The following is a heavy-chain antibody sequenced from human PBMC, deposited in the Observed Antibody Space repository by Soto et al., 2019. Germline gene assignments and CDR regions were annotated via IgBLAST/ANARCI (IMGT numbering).Heavy chain of an antibody. Sequence: GGSLRLSCATSGFTFSTYAMHWVRQAPGKGLEYVSAISSDGRSTYYANSVKGRFTISRDNSENTLYLQMDSLRAEDMAVYYCARDRCTNGVCYAPSDYWGQGTLVTVSS. CDR3: ARDRCTNGVCYAPSDY. J-gene: IGHJ4*02. D-gene: IGHD2-8*01. CDR2: ISSDGRST. CDR1: GFTFSTYA. V-gene: IGHV3-64*01.